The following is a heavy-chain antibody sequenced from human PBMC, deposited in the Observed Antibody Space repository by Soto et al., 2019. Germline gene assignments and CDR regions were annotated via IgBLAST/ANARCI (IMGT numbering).Heavy chain of an antibody. Sequence: VASVKVSCKASGGSFSSYTISWVRQAPGQGLEWMGRIIPILGIANYAQKFQGRVTITAEKSTSTAYMELSSLRSEDTAVYYCARGNSGYDWYWGQGTLVTVSS. CDR3: ARGNSGYDWY. D-gene: IGHD5-12*01. CDR1: GGSFSSYT. CDR2: IIPILGIA. J-gene: IGHJ4*02. V-gene: IGHV1-69*02.